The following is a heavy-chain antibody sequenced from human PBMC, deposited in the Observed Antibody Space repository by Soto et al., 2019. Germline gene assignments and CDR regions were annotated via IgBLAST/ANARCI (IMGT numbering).Heavy chain of an antibody. V-gene: IGHV3-7*01. CDR1: GFTFSSYW. CDR3: ARADYGDYVYFAY. CDR2: IKQDGSEK. D-gene: IGHD4-17*01. J-gene: IGHJ4*02. Sequence: PGGSLRLSCAASGFTFSSYWMSWVRQAPGKGLEWVANIKQDGSEKYYVDSVKGRFTISRDNAKNSLYLQMNSLRAEDTAVYYCARADYGDYVYFAYWGKGTLVTVSS.